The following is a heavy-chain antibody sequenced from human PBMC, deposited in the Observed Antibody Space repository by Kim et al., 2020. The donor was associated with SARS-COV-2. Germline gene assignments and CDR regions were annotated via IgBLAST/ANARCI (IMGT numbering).Heavy chain of an antibody. CDR2: INHSGST. D-gene: IGHD1-26*01. V-gene: IGHV4-34*01. CDR3: ASFPEEATGFDY. CDR1: GGSFSGYY. Sequence: SETLSLTCAVYGGSFSGYYWSWIRQPPGKGLEWIGEINHSGSTNYNPSLKSRVTISVDTYKNQFSLKLSSVTAADTAVYYCASFPEEATGFDYWGQGTLVTVSS. J-gene: IGHJ4*02.